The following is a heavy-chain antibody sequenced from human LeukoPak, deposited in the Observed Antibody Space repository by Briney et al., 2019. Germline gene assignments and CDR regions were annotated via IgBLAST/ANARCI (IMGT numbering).Heavy chain of an antibody. D-gene: IGHD2/OR15-2a*01. V-gene: IGHV1-69*13. CDR2: VIPVFGSA. Sequence: SVKLSCKASGGTLRSFAISWVRQAPGQGLEWMGGVIPVFGSANYAQKFQDRVTITADESTNSAYMDLSSLKSEDTAVYYCATDRGSGNLGDRWGQGTPVLVSS. CDR1: GGTLRSFA. J-gene: IGHJ5*02. CDR3: ATDRGSGNLGDR.